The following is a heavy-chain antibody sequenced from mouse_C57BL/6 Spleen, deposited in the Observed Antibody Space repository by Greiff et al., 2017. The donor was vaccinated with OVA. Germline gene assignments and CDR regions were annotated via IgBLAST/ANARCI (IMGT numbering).Heavy chain of an antibody. V-gene: IGHV1-62-2*01. D-gene: IGHD1-1*01. J-gene: IGHJ1*03. CDR3: ARHEDYSQYFDV. CDR2: FYPGSGSI. Sequence: VKVVESGAELVKPGASVKLSCKASGYTFTEYTIHWVKQRSGQGLEWIGWFYPGSGSIKYNEKFKDKATLTADKSSSTVYMELSRLTSEDSAVYFCARHEDYSQYFDVWGTGTTVTVSS. CDR1: GYTFTEYT.